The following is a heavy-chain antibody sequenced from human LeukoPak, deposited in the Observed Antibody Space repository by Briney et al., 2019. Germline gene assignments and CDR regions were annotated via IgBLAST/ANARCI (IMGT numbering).Heavy chain of an antibody. D-gene: IGHD3-22*01. CDR2: IKWNGDST. V-gene: IGHV3-20*04. J-gene: IGHJ4*02. CDR1: GFTFSSHG. Sequence: RAGGSLRLSCVASGFTFSSHGMNWVRQAPGKGLEWISGIKWNGDSTGYADSVKGRFTISRDNAKNFLHLQMNSLRAEDTALYYCARDMGSGYYFAEDYWGQGTLVTVSS. CDR3: ARDMGSGYYFAEDY.